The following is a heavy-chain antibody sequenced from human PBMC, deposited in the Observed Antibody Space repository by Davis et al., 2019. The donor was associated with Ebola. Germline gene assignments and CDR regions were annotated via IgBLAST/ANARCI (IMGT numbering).Heavy chain of an antibody. CDR2: IYYSGST. Sequence: MPSETLSLTCTLSGDSITGGSYYWGWIRQPPGKGLEWIGTIYYSGSTYYSPSFESRVTMFVDASKNQFSLRLTSVTAADTAVYYCARLSSTGHLDYWGQGTLVTVSS. CDR3: ARLSSTGHLDY. D-gene: IGHD6-19*01. V-gene: IGHV4-39*01. J-gene: IGHJ4*02. CDR1: GDSITGGSYY.